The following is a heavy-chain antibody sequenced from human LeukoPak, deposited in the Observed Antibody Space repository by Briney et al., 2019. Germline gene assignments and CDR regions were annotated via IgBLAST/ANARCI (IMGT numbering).Heavy chain of an antibody. CDR3: GRGNGYGLDY. J-gene: IGHJ4*02. V-gene: IGHV1-2*06. CDR2: IYPNTGGT. D-gene: IGHD5-18*01. CDR1: GYTFTSYD. Sequence: GASVKVSCKASGYTFTSYDINWVRQATGQGLEWMGRIYPNTGGTNYAQNFQGRVTLTRDTSISTVYMELNRLNSDDTAIYYCGRGNGYGLDYWGQGTLVTVSS.